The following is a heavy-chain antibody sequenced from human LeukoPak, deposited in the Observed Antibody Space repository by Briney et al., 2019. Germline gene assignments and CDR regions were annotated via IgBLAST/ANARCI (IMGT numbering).Heavy chain of an antibody. CDR2: ISSSSSYI. D-gene: IGHD6-19*01. Sequence: GGSLRLSCAASGFTFSSYAMSWVRQAPGKGLEWVSSISSSSSYIYYADSVKGRFTISRDNAKNSLYLQMNSLRAEDTAVYYCARDIFRGVAAPFDYWGQGTLVTVSS. CDR1: GFTFSSYA. CDR3: ARDIFRGVAAPFDY. V-gene: IGHV3-21*01. J-gene: IGHJ4*02.